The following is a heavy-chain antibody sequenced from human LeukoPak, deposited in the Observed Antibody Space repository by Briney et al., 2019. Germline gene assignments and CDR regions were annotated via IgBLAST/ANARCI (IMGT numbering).Heavy chain of an antibody. CDR3: ARDRTPYIAAVIGSDAFDI. CDR2: IIPIFGTA. J-gene: IGHJ3*02. Sequence: GASVKVSCKASGGTFSSYAISWVRQAPGQGLEWMGGIIPIFGTANYAQKFQGRVTITADASTSTAYMELSSLRSEDTAVYYCARDRTPYIAAVIGSDAFDIWGQGTMVTVSS. V-gene: IGHV1-69*01. CDR1: GGTFSSYA. D-gene: IGHD6-13*01.